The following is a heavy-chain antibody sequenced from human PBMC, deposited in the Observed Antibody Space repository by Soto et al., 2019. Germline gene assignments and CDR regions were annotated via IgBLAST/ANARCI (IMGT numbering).Heavy chain of an antibody. V-gene: IGHV1-46*01. CDR1: GHTFTSYY. Sequence: QVQLVQSGAEVKEPGASVKVSCKASGHTFTSYYMHWVRQAPGQGLEWMGIINASGSSTSYAQEFQVSVTMTRDTPTTTVYMELSSLRSEDTAVYYCARGGPYYYGSGSSHFQHWGQGTLVTVSS. CDR3: ARGGPYYYGSGSSHFQH. D-gene: IGHD3-10*01. J-gene: IGHJ1*01. CDR2: INASGSST.